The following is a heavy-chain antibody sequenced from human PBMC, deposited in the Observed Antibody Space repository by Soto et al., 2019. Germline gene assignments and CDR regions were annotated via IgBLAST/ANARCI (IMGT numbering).Heavy chain of an antibody. Sequence: SGPALVNPXQTLTLTCTFSGFSLSTSGMRVSWIRQPPGKALEWLARIDWDDDKFYSTSLKTRLTISKDTSKNQVVLTMTNMDPVDTPTYYCARVHVDTDAFDIWGQGTMVTVSS. V-gene: IGHV2-70*04. J-gene: IGHJ3*02. CDR1: GFSLSTSGMR. CDR3: ARVHVDTDAFDI. D-gene: IGHD5-18*01. CDR2: IDWDDDK.